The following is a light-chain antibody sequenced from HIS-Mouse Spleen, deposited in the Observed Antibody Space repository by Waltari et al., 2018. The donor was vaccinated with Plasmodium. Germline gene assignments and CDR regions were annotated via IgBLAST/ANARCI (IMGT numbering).Light chain of an antibody. Sequence: SYELTQPPSVSVSHGQTARITFTGDALPKHYADWYQQKSGQAPVLVIYEDSKRPSGIPERFSGSSSGTMATLTISGAQVEDEADYYCYSTDSSGNHRVFGGGTKLTVL. CDR3: YSTDSSGNHRV. V-gene: IGLV3-10*01. CDR2: EDS. CDR1: ALPKHY. J-gene: IGLJ3*02.